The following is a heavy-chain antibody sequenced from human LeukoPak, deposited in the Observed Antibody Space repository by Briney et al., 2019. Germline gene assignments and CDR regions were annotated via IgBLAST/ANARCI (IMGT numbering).Heavy chain of an antibody. CDR2: IYYSGST. J-gene: IGHJ4*02. V-gene: IGHV4-59*12. Sequence: SETLSLTCTVSGGSISSYYWSWIRQPPGKGLEWIGYIYYSGSTNYNPSLKSRVTISVDTSKNQFSLKLSSVTAADTAVYYCARDVSGYNPRGYFDYWGQGTLVTASS. D-gene: IGHD5-12*01. CDR3: ARDVSGYNPRGYFDY. CDR1: GGSISSYY.